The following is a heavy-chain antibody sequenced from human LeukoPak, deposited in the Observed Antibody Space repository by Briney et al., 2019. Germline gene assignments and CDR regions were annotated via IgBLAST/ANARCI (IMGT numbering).Heavy chain of an antibody. CDR1: GYSFTTSW. Sequence: GESLKTSCKGSGYSFTTSWIGWVRQMPGRGLEWMGVISPADSDTAYSPSFQGQVTISADKSISTAYLQWSSLKASDTAMYYCARYGSGPYSGYWGQGTPVTVSS. CDR2: ISPADSDT. V-gene: IGHV5-51*01. J-gene: IGHJ4*02. D-gene: IGHD2-15*01. CDR3: ARYGSGPYSGY.